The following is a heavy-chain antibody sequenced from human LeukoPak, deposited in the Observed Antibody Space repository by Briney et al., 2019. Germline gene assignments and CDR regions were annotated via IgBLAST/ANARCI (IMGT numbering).Heavy chain of an antibody. D-gene: IGHD2-2*01. CDR3: ARDRTVPAAIGYNWFDP. CDR2: INAGNGNT. CDR1: GYTFTSYA. V-gene: IGHV1-3*01. J-gene: IGHJ5*02. Sequence: ASVKVSCTASGYTFTSYAMHWVRQAPGQRLEWMGWINAGNGNTKYSQKFQGRVTITRDTSASTAYMELSGLRSEDTAVYYCARDRTVPAAIGYNWFDPWGQVTLVTVSS.